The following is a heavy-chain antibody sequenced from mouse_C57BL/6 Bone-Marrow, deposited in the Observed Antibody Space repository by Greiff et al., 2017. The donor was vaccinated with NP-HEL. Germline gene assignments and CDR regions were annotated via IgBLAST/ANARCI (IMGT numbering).Heavy chain of an antibody. J-gene: IGHJ4*01. V-gene: IGHV5-17*01. CDR2: ISSGSSTI. CDR3: ARIGWFYAMDY. CDR1: GFTFSDYG. Sequence: EVHLVESGGGLVKPGGSLKLSCAASGFTFSDYGMHWVRQAPEKGLEWVAYISSGSSTIYYADTVKGRFTISRDNAKNTLFLQMTSLRSEDTAMYYCARIGWFYAMDYWGQGTSVTVSS. D-gene: IGHD2-3*01.